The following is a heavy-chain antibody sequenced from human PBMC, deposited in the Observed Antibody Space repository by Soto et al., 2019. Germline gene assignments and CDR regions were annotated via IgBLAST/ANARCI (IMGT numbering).Heavy chain of an antibody. V-gene: IGHV4-39*01. J-gene: IGHJ6*02. CDR3: ARHVRYSSSWYYYYYYYYGMDV. CDR1: GGPISSSSYY. D-gene: IGHD6-13*01. Sequence: SETLSLTCTVSGGPISSSSYYWGWIRQPPGKGLEWIGSIYYSGSTYYNPSLKSRVTISVDTSKNQFSLKLSSVTAADTAVYYCARHVRYSSSWYYYYYYYYGMDVWGQGTTVTVSS. CDR2: IYYSGST.